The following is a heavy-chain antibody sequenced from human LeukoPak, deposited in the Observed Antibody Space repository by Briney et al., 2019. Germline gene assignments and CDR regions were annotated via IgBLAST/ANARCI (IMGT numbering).Heavy chain of an antibody. CDR3: ARESGSWWYFDY. J-gene: IGHJ4*02. V-gene: IGHV4-61*02. D-gene: IGHD1-26*01. CDR2: IYTSGST. Sequence: SQTLSLTCTVSGGSISSSSYYWSWIRQPAGKGLEWIGRIYTSGSTNYNPSLKSRVTISVDTSKNQFSLKLSSVTAADTAVYYCARESGSWWYFDYWGQGTLVTVSS. CDR1: GGSISSSSYY.